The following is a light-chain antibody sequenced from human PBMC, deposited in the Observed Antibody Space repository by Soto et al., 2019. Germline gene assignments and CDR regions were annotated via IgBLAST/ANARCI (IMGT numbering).Light chain of an antibody. Sequence: EIVLTQSPGTLSLSPGERATLSCRASQSVSSSYLGWYQQKPGQAPRLLIYGASSRATGIPDRFSGSGSGTDFTLTISRLEPEDVAVYYCQQYGSSFSFTFGPGTKVDIK. CDR2: GAS. J-gene: IGKJ3*01. CDR3: QQYGSSFSFT. CDR1: QSVSSSY. V-gene: IGKV3-20*01.